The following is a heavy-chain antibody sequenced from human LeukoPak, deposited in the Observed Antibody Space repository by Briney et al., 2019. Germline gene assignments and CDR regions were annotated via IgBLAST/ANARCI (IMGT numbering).Heavy chain of an antibody. J-gene: IGHJ4*02. CDR1: GFIFTNYD. CDR3: ARRVGHSSGSYSSDY. Sequence: GGSLRLSCAASGFIFTNYDMNWVRQAPGKGPEWISSISSSGNGVYYADSVKGRFTVSRDNAKNSLFLQMDSLRAEDTAVYYCARRVGHSSGSYSSDYWGQGTLVTVSS. CDR2: ISSSGNGV. D-gene: IGHD3-10*01. V-gene: IGHV3-21*01.